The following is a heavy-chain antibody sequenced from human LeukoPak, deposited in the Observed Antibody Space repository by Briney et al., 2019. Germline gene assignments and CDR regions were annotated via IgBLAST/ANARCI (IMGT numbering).Heavy chain of an antibody. Sequence: VASVTVSCKASGGTFSNYAITWVRQAPGQGLEWMGGIIPIFGTPTYAQKFQGRVTITADKSTSTAYMELSSLRSEDTAVYYCASVDFLTGYGYYYYYMDVWGKGTTVTVSS. CDR3: ASVDFLTGYGYYYYYMDV. CDR2: IIPIFGTP. V-gene: IGHV1-69*06. J-gene: IGHJ6*03. D-gene: IGHD3-9*01. CDR1: GGTFSNYA.